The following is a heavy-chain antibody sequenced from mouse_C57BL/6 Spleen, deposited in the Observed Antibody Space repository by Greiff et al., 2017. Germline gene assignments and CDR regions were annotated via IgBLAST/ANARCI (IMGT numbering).Heavy chain of an antibody. D-gene: IGHD1-1*01. CDR3: ARSPYYDGSSYFDY. J-gene: IGHJ2*01. Sequence: VQLQQSGPELVKPGASVKISCKASGYTFTDYYMNWVKQSHGKSLEWIGDINPNNGGTSYNQKFKGKATLTVDKSSSTAYMELRSLTSEDSAVYYCARSPYYDGSSYFDYWGQGTTLTVSS. CDR2: INPNNGGT. V-gene: IGHV1-26*01. CDR1: GYTFTDYY.